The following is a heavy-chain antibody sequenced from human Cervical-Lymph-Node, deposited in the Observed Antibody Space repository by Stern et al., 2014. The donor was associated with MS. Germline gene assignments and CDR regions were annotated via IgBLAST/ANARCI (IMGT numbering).Heavy chain of an antibody. CDR3: ASGTRSSWYFDF. Sequence: QVQLVQSGAEVKKPGSSMKVSCKASGGTFSSDAIGWVRQAPGQGLEWMGCIIPIFETANYAQKFQGRVTITADQSTKTAYLELSSLTSGDTAMYFCASGTRSSWYFDFWGQGTLVTVST. D-gene: IGHD6-13*01. V-gene: IGHV1-69*01. CDR2: IIPIFETA. CDR1: GGTFSSDA. J-gene: IGHJ4*02.